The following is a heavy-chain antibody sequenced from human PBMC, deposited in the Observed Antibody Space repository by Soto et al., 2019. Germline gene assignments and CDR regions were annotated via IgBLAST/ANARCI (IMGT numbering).Heavy chain of an antibody. Sequence: GRSLRLSCVVSGFTFSSYGLHWVRQAPGKGLEWVAFISYNDGSNKYYADSVTGRFTISRDNSKSTLYLQMNSLRPEDTAVYYCANRFNTVMDVFDVWGQGTKVTV. D-gene: IGHD3-3*01. CDR3: ANRFNTVMDVFDV. CDR1: GFTFSSYG. V-gene: IGHV3-30*18. J-gene: IGHJ3*01. CDR2: ISYNDGSNK.